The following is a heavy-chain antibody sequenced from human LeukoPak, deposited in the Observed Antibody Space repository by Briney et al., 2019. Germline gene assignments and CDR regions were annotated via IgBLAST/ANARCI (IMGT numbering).Heavy chain of an antibody. V-gene: IGHV3-30*04. CDR3: ARESRYQLLFYYYYYMDV. CDR1: EFTFSSYA. CDR2: ISYDGSNK. Sequence: GGSLRLSCAASEFTFSSYAMHWVRQAPGKGLEWVAVISYDGSNKYYADSVKGRFTISRDNSKNTLYLQMNSLRAEDTAVYYCARESRYQLLFYYYYYMDVWGKGTTVTVSS. J-gene: IGHJ6*03. D-gene: IGHD2-2*01.